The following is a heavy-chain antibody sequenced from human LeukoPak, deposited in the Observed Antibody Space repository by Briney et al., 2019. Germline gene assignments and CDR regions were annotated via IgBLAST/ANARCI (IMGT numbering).Heavy chain of an antibody. V-gene: IGHV1-2*02. J-gene: IGHJ4*02. D-gene: IGHD5-12*01. CDR3: ARVGVASIDWFDY. Sequence: EASVTVSCKASGYTFTAYFMHWVRQAPGHGLEWMGWINPNSGGTNYAQKFQGRVTMTRDTSISTAYMELSSLRSDDTAVYYCARVGVASIDWFDYWGQGTLVTVSS. CDR1: GYTFTAYF. CDR2: INPNSGGT.